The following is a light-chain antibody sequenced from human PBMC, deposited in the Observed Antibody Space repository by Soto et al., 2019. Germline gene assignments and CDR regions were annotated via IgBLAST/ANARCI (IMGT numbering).Light chain of an antibody. Sequence: DIKLTQSPSFLSASVGDRVTITCRASQGISSYLAWYQQKPGKAPKLLIYAASTLQSGVPSRFSGSGSGTEFTLTISSLQPEDFATYYCQQLNSYPLPFGGGTKVDIK. J-gene: IGKJ4*01. V-gene: IGKV1-9*01. CDR1: QGISSY. CDR3: QQLNSYPLP. CDR2: AAS.